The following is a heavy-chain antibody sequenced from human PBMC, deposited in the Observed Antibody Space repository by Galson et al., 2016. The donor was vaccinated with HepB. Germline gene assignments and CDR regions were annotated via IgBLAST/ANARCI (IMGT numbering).Heavy chain of an antibody. CDR1: TFTFSDYS. J-gene: IGHJ4*02. D-gene: IGHD2/OR15-2a*01. CDR2: DSMDGRRK. Sequence: SLRLSCAASTFTFSDYSMNWVRQAPGKGPEWVAADSMDGRRKFYADSVKGRFTISRDNSNNMLFLQMSSLRPDDTAVYYCAKRHEYCPPVGCSVDYWGQGTLVFVSS. V-gene: IGHV3-30*18. CDR3: AKRHEYCPPVGCSVDY.